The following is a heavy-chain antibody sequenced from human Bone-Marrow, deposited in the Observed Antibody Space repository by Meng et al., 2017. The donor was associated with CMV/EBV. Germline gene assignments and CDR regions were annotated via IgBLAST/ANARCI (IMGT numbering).Heavy chain of an antibody. Sequence: GESLKISCAASGFPFDDYTMHWVRQAPGKGLEWVSLISWDGGTTYYADSVKDRFTISRDNSKNSLYLQMNSLRTGYTALYYCAKGQEGSSHDYYHHGMDVGGRGTTVTVSS. J-gene: IGHJ6*02. V-gene: IGHV3-43*01. D-gene: IGHD3-10*01. CDR3: AKGQEGSSHDYYHHGMDV. CDR1: GFPFDDYT. CDR2: ISWDGGTT.